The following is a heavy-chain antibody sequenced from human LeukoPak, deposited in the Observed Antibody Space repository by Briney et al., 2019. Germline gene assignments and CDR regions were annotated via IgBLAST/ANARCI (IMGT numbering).Heavy chain of an antibody. V-gene: IGHV4-59*11. D-gene: IGHD3-3*01. J-gene: IGHJ4*02. CDR1: GGSISSHY. Sequence: SETLSLTCTVSGGSISSHYWSWIRKPPPQGLDWNGYIYYSGSTNYNPSLKSRVTISVDTSKNQFSLKLSPVTAADTAVYYCARGMSARKGYYDFWSGYYVNWGQGTLVTVSS. CDR2: IYYSGST. CDR3: ARGMSARKGYYDFWSGYYVN.